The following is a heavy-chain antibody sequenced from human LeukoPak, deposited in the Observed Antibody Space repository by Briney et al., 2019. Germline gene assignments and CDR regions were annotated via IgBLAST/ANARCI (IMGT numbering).Heavy chain of an antibody. J-gene: IGHJ4*02. CDR1: GGSFSGYY. V-gene: IGHV4-34*01. CDR2: INHSGST. D-gene: IGHD6-19*01. Sequence: PSETLSLTCAVYGGSFSGYYWSWIRQPPGKGLEWIGEINHSGSTNYNPSLKSRVTISVDTSKNQFSLKLSSVTAADTAVYYCARGRRRIYSSGWYDYWGQGTLVTVSS. CDR3: ARGRRRIYSSGWYDY.